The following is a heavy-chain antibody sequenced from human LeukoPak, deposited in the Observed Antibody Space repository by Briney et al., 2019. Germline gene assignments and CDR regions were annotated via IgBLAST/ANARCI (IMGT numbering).Heavy chain of an antibody. CDR1: GFTFSSYA. V-gene: IGHV3-64*01. J-gene: IGHJ5*02. D-gene: IGHD3-16*01. Sequence: QTGGSLRLSCAASGFTFSSYAMHWVRQAPGKGLEYVSAISSNGGSTYYANSVKGRFTISRDNAKSSLYLQMNSLRAEDTAVYYCAGGGGANISPSNWFDPWGQGTLVTVSS. CDR2: ISSNGGST. CDR3: AGGGGANISPSNWFDP.